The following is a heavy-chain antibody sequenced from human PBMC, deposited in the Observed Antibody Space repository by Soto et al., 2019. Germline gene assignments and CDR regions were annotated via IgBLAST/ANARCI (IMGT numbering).Heavy chain of an antibody. D-gene: IGHD5-18*01. J-gene: IGHJ4*02. V-gene: IGHV4-34*01. CDR1: GGSFSGYY. CDR3: ARFSSYGYGY. CDR2: INHSGST. Sequence: TSETLSLTCAVYGGSFSGYYWSWIRQPPGKGLEWIGEINHSGSTNYNPSLKSRVTISVDTSKNQFSLKLSSVTAADTAVYYCARFSSYGYGYWGQGTLVTVSS.